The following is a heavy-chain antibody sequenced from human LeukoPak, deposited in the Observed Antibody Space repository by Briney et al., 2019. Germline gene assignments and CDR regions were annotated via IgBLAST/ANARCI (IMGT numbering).Heavy chain of an antibody. D-gene: IGHD3-22*01. Sequence: SETLSLTCTVSGGSISSSSYYWGWIRQPPGKGLEWIGSIYYSGSTYYNPSLKSRVTISVDTSKNQFSLKLSSVTAADTAVYYCAGYSSGYYLPLDYWGQGTLVTVSS. CDR3: AGYSSGYYLPLDY. V-gene: IGHV4-39*07. J-gene: IGHJ4*02. CDR1: GGSISSSSYY. CDR2: IYYSGST.